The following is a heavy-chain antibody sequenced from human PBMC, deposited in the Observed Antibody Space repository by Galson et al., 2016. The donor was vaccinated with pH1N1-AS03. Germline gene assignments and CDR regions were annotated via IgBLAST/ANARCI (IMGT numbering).Heavy chain of an antibody. CDR3: ARLSGSYYYYFDY. CDR1: GGSISTYY. J-gene: IGHJ4*02. V-gene: IGHV4-4*07. CDR2: IYATDNT. Sequence: SETLSLTCTVSGGSISTYYWTWIRQPAGKGLEWIGHIYATDNTQYSPSLRSRITLSLDTSKNQISLKLSSVTAADTAAYFCARLSGSYYYYFDYWGQGTLVTVSS. D-gene: IGHD1-26*01.